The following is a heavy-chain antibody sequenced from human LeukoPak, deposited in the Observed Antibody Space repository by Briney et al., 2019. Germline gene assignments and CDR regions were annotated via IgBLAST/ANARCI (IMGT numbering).Heavy chain of an antibody. CDR1: GFTFTSSA. V-gene: IGHV3-48*03. J-gene: IGHJ6*04. Sequence: GGSLRLSCTASGFTFTSSAMSWVRQAPGKGLEWVSYISSSGSTIYYVDSVKGRFTISRDNAKNSLYLQMNSLSAEDTAVYYCAELGITMIGGVWGKGTTVTISS. CDR2: ISSSGSTI. CDR3: AELGITMIGGV. D-gene: IGHD3-10*02.